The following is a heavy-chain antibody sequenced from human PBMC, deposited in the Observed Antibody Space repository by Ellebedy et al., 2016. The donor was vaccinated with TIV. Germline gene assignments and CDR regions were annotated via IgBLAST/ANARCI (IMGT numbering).Heavy chain of an antibody. CDR2: IEDAGTET. Sequence: GESLKISCAASGFTFKNYWMTGVRQDPGKGLDWVASIEDAGTETYSVDSAEGRFIISRDNAKNSLYLRINNPRDENTAVYYCARRGSRYWHFDLWGRGTQVIVSS. V-gene: IGHV3-7*03. D-gene: IGHD1-1*01. J-gene: IGHJ2*01. CDR3: ARRGSRYWHFDL. CDR1: GFTFKNYW.